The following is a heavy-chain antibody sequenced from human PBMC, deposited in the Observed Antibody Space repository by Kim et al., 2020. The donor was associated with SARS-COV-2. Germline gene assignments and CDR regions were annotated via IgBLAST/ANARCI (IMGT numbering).Heavy chain of an antibody. J-gene: IGHJ4*02. CDR1: GFTVSSNY. CDR3: ARVLSEGRDGYNLVDY. V-gene: IGHV3-53*01. Sequence: GSLRLSCAASGFTVSSNYMSWVRQAPGKGLEWVSVIYSGGSTYYADSVKGRFTISRDNSKNTLYLQMNSLRAEDTAVYYCARVLSEGRDGYNLVDYWGQGTLVTVSS. CDR2: IYSGGST. D-gene: IGHD5-12*01.